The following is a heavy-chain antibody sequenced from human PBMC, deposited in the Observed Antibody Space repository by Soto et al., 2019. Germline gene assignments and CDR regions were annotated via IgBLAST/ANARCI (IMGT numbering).Heavy chain of an antibody. CDR3: ARGCIPYYYYYMDV. CDR2: MNPNSGNT. CDR1: GYTFTSYD. J-gene: IGHJ6*03. Sequence: EASVKVSCKASGYTFTSYDINWVRQATGQGLEWMGWMNPNSGNTGYAQKFQGRATMTRNTSISTAYMELSSLRSEDTAVYYCARGCIPYYYYYMDVWGKATTVTVSS. V-gene: IGHV1-8*01.